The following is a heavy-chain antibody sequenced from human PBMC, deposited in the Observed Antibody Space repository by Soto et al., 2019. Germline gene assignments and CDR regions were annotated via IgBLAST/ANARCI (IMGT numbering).Heavy chain of an antibody. Sequence: SETLSLTCVVSGGSISSGGYSWSWIRQPPGKGLEWIGYIYHSGSTYYNPSLKSRVTISVDRSKNQFSLKLSSVTAADTAVYYCARGQFDVAAAGTVVNFDYWGQGTLVPVSP. CDR1: GGSISSGGYS. CDR3: ARGQFDVAAAGTVVNFDY. V-gene: IGHV4-30-2*01. J-gene: IGHJ4*02. D-gene: IGHD6-13*01. CDR2: IYHSGST.